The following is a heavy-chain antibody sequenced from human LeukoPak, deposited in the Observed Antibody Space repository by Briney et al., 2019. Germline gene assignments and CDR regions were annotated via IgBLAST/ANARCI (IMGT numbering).Heavy chain of an antibody. CDR2: IYYSGSS. D-gene: IGHD5-18*01. V-gene: IGHV4-59*01. J-gene: IGHJ6*03. CDR3: ARDRAYSYGHTYYYYMDV. Sequence: SETLSLTCTVSGGSISSYYWSRLRQPPGKGLEWIGYIYYSGSSNYNPSLKSRVTISVDTSKNQFSLKLSSVTAADTAVYYCARDRAYSYGHTYYYYMDVWGKGTTVTVSS. CDR1: GGSISSYY.